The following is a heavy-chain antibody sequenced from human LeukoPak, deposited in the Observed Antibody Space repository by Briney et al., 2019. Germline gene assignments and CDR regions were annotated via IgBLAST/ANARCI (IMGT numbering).Heavy chain of an antibody. V-gene: IGHV4-34*01. Sequence: SETLSLTCAVYGGSFSGYYWSWIRQPPGKGLEWIGEINHSGSTNYNPSLKSRVTISVDTSKNQFSLKLSSVTAADTAVYYCARARGNGYVLRFLESRDAFDIWGQGTMVTVSS. CDR1: GGSFSGYY. CDR2: INHSGST. D-gene: IGHD3-3*01. CDR3: ARARGNGYVLRFLESRDAFDI. J-gene: IGHJ3*02.